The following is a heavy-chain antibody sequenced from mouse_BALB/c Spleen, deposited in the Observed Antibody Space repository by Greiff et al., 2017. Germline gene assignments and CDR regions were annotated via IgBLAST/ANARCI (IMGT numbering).Heavy chain of an antibody. J-gene: IGHJ1*01. CDR3: ARGRGYYGYDWYFDV. CDR2: ISSGGST. D-gene: IGHD1-2*01. CDR1: GFTFSSYA. Sequence: EVKVVESGGGLVKPGGSLKLSCAASGFTFSSYAMSWVRQTPEKRLEWVASISSGGSTYYPDSVKGRFTISRDNARNILYLQMSSLRSEDTAMYYCARGRGYYGYDWYFDVWGAGTTVTVSS. V-gene: IGHV5-6-5*01.